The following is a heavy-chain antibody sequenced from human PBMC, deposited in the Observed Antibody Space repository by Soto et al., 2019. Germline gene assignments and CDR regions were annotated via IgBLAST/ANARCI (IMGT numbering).Heavy chain of an antibody. CDR2: IYWDDDK. CDR1: GFSLSTSGVG. J-gene: IGHJ4*02. D-gene: IGHD3-9*01. V-gene: IGHV2-5*02. CDR3: AHSSTPFTYYDILTGSEYYFDY. Sequence: SGPTLVKPTQTLTLTCTFSGFSLSTSGVGVGWIRQPPGKALEWLALIYWDDDKRYSPSLKSRLTITKDTSKNQVVLTMTNMDPVDTATYYCAHSSTPFTYYDILTGSEYYFDYWGQGTLVTVSS.